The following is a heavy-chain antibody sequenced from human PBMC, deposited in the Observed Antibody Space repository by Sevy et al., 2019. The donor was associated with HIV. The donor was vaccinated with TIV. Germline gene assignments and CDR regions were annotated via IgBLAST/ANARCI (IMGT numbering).Heavy chain of an antibody. CDR2: IYYSGST. D-gene: IGHD5-12*01. CDR3: ARQDGYNYEITDY. CDR1: GGSISSSSYH. V-gene: IGHV4-39*01. J-gene: IGHJ4*02. Sequence: SETLSLTCTVSGGSISSSSYHWGWIRQPPGKGLEWIGSIYYSGSTYYNPSLKSRVTISVDTSKNKFSLKLSSVTAADTAVYYCARQDGYNYEITDYWGQGTLVTVSS.